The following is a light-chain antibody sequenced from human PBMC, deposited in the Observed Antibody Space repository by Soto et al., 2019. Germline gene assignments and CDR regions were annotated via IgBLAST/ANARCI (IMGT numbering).Light chain of an antibody. CDR3: QKYNSATCT. Sequence: IVMTQSPATLSMSPGERATLSCRASQSLNRDLAWYQQKPGQSPRLLIFGASIRSTGIPARFSGSGSGTEFTLTLGSLQSEDCALYYCQKYNSATCTFGQGTKVQIK. CDR2: GAS. J-gene: IGKJ1*01. CDR1: QSLNRD. V-gene: IGKV3-15*01.